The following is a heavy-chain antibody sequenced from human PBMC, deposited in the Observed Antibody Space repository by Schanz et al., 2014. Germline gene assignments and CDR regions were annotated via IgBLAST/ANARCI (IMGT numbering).Heavy chain of an antibody. V-gene: IGHV1-69*02. CDR1: GGTFNSYT. Sequence: QVQLVQSGAEVKKPGSSMKVSCKASGGTFNSYTINWVRQAPGQGLEWMGRIIPILDVGNYAQQFQGRVTMTTDTSTGTAYMELRSLRSDDTALYYCTRGGYSYALSAFDIWGQGTMVTVSS. D-gene: IGHD5-18*01. CDR2: IIPILDVG. CDR3: TRGGYSYALSAFDI. J-gene: IGHJ3*02.